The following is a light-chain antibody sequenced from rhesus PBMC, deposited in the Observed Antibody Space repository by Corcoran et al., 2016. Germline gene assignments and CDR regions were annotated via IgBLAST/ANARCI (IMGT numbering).Light chain of an antibody. V-gene: IGKV3-53*01. CDR2: GAS. CDR1: QSVSSY. J-gene: IGKJ2*01. Sequence: QVILTQSPATLSLSPGERATLSCRTSQSVSSYLAWYQQKPGQAPRLLIYGASRRATGIPDRFSGSGSGTEFTLTISSLEPEDFAVYYCQKYSSSPPYSFGQGTKVEIK. CDR3: QKYSSSPPYS.